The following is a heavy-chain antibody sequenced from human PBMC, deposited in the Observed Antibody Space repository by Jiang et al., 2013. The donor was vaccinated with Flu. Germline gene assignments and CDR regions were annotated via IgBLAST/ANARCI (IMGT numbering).Heavy chain of an antibody. Sequence: KPTQTLTLTCIVTGLSLNNGRMGVSWIRQPPGKALEWLAHTFWTDETSYSTSLKSRLIISKDTSRSQVVFTMTNMGPADTGIYFCARSQYGDYDRDAFDVWAQGTMVTVSS. V-gene: IGHV2-26*01. CDR1: GLSLNNGRMG. D-gene: IGHD5-12*01. J-gene: IGHJ3*01. CDR3: ARSQYGDYDRDAFDV. CDR2: TFWTDET.